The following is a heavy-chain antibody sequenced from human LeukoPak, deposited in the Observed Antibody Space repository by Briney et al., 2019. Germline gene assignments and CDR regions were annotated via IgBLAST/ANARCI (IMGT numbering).Heavy chain of an antibody. CDR2: IYHTGSA. CDR3: ARHYGGKGLDY. V-gene: IGHV4-30-2*01. D-gene: IGHD4-23*01. J-gene: IGHJ4*02. CDR1: GASICSGGYS. Sequence: SQTLSLTCGVSGASICSGGYSWSWIRQPPGKGLECVGFIYHTGSAYYNPSLKSRVTISVDTSKNQFSLKLSSVTAADTAVYYCARHYGGKGLDYWGQGTLVTVSS.